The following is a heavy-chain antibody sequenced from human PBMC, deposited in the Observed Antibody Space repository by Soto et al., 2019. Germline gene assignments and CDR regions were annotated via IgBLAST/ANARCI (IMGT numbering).Heavy chain of an antibody. J-gene: IGHJ4*02. CDR1: GVSLTTSGVG. V-gene: IGHV2-5*02. CDR2: IYWDEDK. Sequence: QITLRESGPTLVQPTQTLTLTCTLSGVSLTTSGVGVGWIRQPPGKALEWLSLIYWDEDKRFSPSLKSRLAITRDTSKTQVVMTMTDMAPVDTAIYYCAHRQRTVVVGAPFDLWGQGSQVTVSS. D-gene: IGHD2-15*01. CDR3: AHRQRTVVVGAPFDL.